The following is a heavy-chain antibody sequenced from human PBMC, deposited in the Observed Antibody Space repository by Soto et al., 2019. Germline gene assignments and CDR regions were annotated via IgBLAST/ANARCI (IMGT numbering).Heavy chain of an antibody. V-gene: IGHV1-2*02. Sequence: QVQLVQSGAEVKKPGASVHVSCKASGYSFTAYYIHWVRQAPGQGLQWMGWINPNSGGTIYAQKFQGRVTLTRDTSINTAYVCLSGLRSDDTAIYYCTKESSSGWSPFDSWGQGTLVTVSS. D-gene: IGHD6-19*01. CDR3: TKESSSGWSPFDS. J-gene: IGHJ4*02. CDR2: INPNSGGT. CDR1: GYSFTAYY.